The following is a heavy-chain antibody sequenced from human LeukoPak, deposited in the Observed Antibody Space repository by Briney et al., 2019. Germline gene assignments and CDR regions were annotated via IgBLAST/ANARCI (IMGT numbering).Heavy chain of an antibody. CDR3: AILPDCSSTSCYTVDY. J-gene: IGHJ4*02. CDR2: INPNSGGT. V-gene: IGHV1-2*02. Sequence: GASVKVSCKASGYTFTGYYMHWVRRAPGQGLESMGWINPNSGGTNYAQKFQGRVTMTRDTSISTAYMELSRLRSDDTAVYYCAILPDCSSTSCYTVDYWGQGTLVTVSS. D-gene: IGHD2-2*02. CDR1: GYTFTGYY.